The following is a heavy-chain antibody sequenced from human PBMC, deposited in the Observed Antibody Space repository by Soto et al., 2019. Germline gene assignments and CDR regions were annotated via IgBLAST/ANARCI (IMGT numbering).Heavy chain of an antibody. Sequence: SLRLSCAASGFTFNTYAMSWVRQAPGKGLEWVSAISDSGGRTYYADSVKGRFTISRDNSKNTLYLQMNSLRAEDTAVYFCAKELVNSGWTYFDYWGQGTLVTVSS. D-gene: IGHD6-19*01. J-gene: IGHJ4*02. CDR3: AKELVNSGWTYFDY. V-gene: IGHV3-23*01. CDR1: GFTFNTYA. CDR2: ISDSGGRT.